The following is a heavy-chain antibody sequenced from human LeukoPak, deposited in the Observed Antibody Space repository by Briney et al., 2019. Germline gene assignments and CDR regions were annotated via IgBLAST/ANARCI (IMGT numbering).Heavy chain of an antibody. D-gene: IGHD3-22*01. CDR1: GFTFSSYG. V-gene: IGHV3-30*02. CDR2: IRYDGSNK. CDR3: ASIGDSSGYNPSYYYMDV. J-gene: IGHJ6*03. Sequence: GGSLRLSCAASGFTFSSYGMHWVRQAPGKGLEWVAFIRYDGSNKYYADSVKGRFTISRDNSKNTLYLQMNSLRAEDTAVYYCASIGDSSGYNPSYYYMDVWGKGTTVTVSS.